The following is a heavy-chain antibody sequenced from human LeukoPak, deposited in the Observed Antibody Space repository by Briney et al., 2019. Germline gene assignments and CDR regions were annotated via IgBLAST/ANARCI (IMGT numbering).Heavy chain of an antibody. CDR3: ARVNTMIVVAPWYYGMDV. CDR1: GFTFSSYA. V-gene: IGHV3-30-3*01. J-gene: IGHJ6*02. CDR2: ISYDGSNK. D-gene: IGHD3-22*01. Sequence: PGGSLRLSCAASGFTFSSYAMHWVRQAPGKGLEWVAVISYDGSNKYYADSVKGRFTISRDNSKNTLYLQMNSLRAEDTAVYYCARVNTMIVVAPWYYGMDVWGQGTTVTVSS.